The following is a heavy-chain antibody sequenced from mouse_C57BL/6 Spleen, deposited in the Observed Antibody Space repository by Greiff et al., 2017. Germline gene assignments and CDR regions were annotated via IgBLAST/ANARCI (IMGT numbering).Heavy chain of an antibody. Sequence: VHLVESGAELARPGASVKLSCKASGYTFTSYGISWVKQRTGQSLEWIGDIYPRSGNTYYNEKFKGKATLTADKSSSTVYMELRSLTSEDSAVYFCARWSGSSYWYFDVWGTGTTVTVSS. CDR3: ARWSGSSYWYFDV. V-gene: IGHV1-81*01. CDR1: GYTFTSYG. CDR2: IYPRSGNT. D-gene: IGHD1-1*01. J-gene: IGHJ1*03.